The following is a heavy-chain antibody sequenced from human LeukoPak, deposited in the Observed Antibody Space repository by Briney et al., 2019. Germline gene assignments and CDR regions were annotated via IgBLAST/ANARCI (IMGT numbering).Heavy chain of an antibody. CDR2: SYPDDSDT. CDR1: GYIFTNYW. V-gene: IGHV5-51*01. CDR3: ARRSYYDSGGYYYDF. D-gene: IGHD3-22*01. Sequence: GESLQISCQGSGYIFTNYWIAWVRQLPGKGLEWMGISYPDDSDTRYSPSFQGQVTISADKSISTAYLQWSSLKASDTAMYYCARRSYYDSGGYYYDFWGQGTLVTVSS. J-gene: IGHJ4*02.